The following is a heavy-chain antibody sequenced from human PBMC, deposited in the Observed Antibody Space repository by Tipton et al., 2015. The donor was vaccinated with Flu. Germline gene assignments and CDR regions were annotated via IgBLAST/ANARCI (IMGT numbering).Heavy chain of an antibody. V-gene: IGHV3-20*04. CDR3: ARRGAVITHYFDY. D-gene: IGHD3-16*01. Sequence: SLRLSCAASGFAFDDYAMSWVRQAPGKGLEWVSGLNWNGGNSGYADSVKGRFTISRDNAKNSLYLQMNSLRAEDTALYYCARRGAVITHYFDYWGQGTLVTVSS. CDR1: GFAFDDYA. CDR2: LNWNGGNS. J-gene: IGHJ4*02.